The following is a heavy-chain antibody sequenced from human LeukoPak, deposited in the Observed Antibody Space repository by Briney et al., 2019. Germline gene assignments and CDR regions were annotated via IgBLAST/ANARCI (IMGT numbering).Heavy chain of an antibody. CDR2: IIPILGIA. D-gene: IGHD6-13*01. CDR1: GGTFSSYA. V-gene: IGHV1-69*04. Sequence: SVKVSCKASGGTFSSYAISWVRQAPGQGLEWMGRIIPILGIANYAQRFQGRVTITADKSTSTAYMELSSLRSEDTAVYYCARAAATYYGMDVWGQGTAVTVSS. CDR3: ARAAATYYGMDV. J-gene: IGHJ6*02.